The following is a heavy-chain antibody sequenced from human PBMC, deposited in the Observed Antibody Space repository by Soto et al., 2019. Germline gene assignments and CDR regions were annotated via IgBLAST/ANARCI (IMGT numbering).Heavy chain of an antibody. CDR2: IYHSGST. D-gene: IGHD3-10*01. CDR3: ARDRPNYYYGSGSYPDY. V-gene: IGHV4-4*02. CDR1: GGSISSSNW. Sequence: QVQLQESGPGLVKPSGTLSLTFAVSGGSISSSNWWSWVRQPPGKGLEWIGEIYHSGSTNYNPSLKSRVTISVDKSKNQFSLKLSSVTAADTAVYYCARDRPNYYYGSGSYPDYWGQGTLVTVSS. J-gene: IGHJ4*02.